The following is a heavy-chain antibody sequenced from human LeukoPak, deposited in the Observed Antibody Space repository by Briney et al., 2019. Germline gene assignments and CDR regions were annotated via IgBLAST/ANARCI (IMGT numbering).Heavy chain of an antibody. Sequence: SETLSLTCNVSGASISDYYWSWVRQSPEKGLEWIVSLLYRGSTHYNPSLRSRVAISHDTSNNQFSLKLTSVTTADTAVYYCARTGRRGYFDFWGRGTLVTVSS. J-gene: IGHJ2*01. CDR2: LLYRGST. V-gene: IGHV4-59*01. CDR3: ARTGRRGYFDF. CDR1: GASISDYY. D-gene: IGHD1-14*01.